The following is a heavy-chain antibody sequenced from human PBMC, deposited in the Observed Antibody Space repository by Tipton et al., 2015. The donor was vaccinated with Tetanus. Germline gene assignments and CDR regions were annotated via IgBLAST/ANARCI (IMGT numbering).Heavy chain of an antibody. CDR1: GGSISSNY. J-gene: IGHJ5*02. CDR3: ARDHRLSASYAGWFDP. Sequence: TLSLTCTVSGGSISSNYWSWIRQPAGKGLEWIGRIYTSGSTYYNPSLKGRVTISVDTSTTQFSLRLNSVTAADTAIYYCARDHRLSASYAGWFDPWGQGTLVTVSS. D-gene: IGHD1-26*01. V-gene: IGHV4-4*07. CDR2: IYTSGST.